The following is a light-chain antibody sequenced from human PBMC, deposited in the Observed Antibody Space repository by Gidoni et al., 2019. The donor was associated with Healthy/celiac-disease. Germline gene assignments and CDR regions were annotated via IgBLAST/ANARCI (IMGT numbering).Light chain of an antibody. Sequence: IVLTQSPGTLSLSPGARATLSCRASQTLSSHSVAWYQQKPGQAPRLVIYGASSRATGIPDRFSGSGSGTDFTLIITRLEPEDFALYYCQQYGGSPLTFGGGTKVE. CDR1: QTLSSHS. V-gene: IGKV3-20*01. CDR2: GAS. CDR3: QQYGGSPLT. J-gene: IGKJ4*01.